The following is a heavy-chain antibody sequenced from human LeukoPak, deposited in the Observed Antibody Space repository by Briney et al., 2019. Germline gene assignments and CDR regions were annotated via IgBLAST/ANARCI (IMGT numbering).Heavy chain of an antibody. CDR2: ISSSSSYI. Sequence: GGSLRLSCAASGFTFGSYTMNWVRQAPGKGLEGVSSISSSSSYIYYADPVKGRFTISRDNAKKSLYLQMNSLRAEDTAVYYCARGWPRGAFDIWGQGTMVTVSS. J-gene: IGHJ3*02. CDR3: ARGWPRGAFDI. V-gene: IGHV3-21*01. CDR1: GFTFGSYT. D-gene: IGHD1-26*01.